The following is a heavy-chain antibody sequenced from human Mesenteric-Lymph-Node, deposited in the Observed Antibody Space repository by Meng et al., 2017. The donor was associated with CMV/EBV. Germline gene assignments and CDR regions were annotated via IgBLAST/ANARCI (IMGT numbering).Heavy chain of an antibody. Sequence: CAASGFNFSESYMNWVRQAPGKGLEWISYISSASTTTYFADSVKGRFTISRDNTKNSLFLQMNNLRAEDTAVYYCAKGSYFDFKMFDYWGQGTLVTVSS. V-gene: IGHV3-11*01. CDR1: GFNFSESY. CDR3: AKGSYFDFKMFDY. CDR2: ISSASTTT. D-gene: IGHD3-9*01. J-gene: IGHJ4*02.